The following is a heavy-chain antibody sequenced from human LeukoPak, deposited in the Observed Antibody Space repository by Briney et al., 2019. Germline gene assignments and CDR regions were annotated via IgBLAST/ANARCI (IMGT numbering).Heavy chain of an antibody. CDR1: GFTFSGYY. CDR2: ISSSSSYT. CDR3: AREPLDEVGATSDAFDI. Sequence: GGSLRLSCAASGFTFSGYYMSWIRQAPGKGLEWVSYISSSSSYTNYADSVKGRLTISRDNAKNSLYLQMNSLRAEDTAVYYCAREPLDEVGATSDAFDIWGQGTMVTVSS. V-gene: IGHV3-11*06. J-gene: IGHJ3*02. D-gene: IGHD1-26*01.